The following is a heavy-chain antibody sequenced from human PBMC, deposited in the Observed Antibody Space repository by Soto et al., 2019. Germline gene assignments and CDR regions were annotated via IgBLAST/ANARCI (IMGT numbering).Heavy chain of an antibody. CDR3: AKGPDGSGYYHNWFDS. CDR2: ISRTGDSA. V-gene: IGHV3-23*01. D-gene: IGHD3-22*01. CDR1: GFSFSDYA. Sequence: EVHLLESGGALVQPGGSLTLSCAASGFSFSDYAMSWVRQAPGKGLEWVSSISRTGDSAYYADSVKGRFAISRDRPKNRWSLQMNSLRVEDTAVYYCAKGPDGSGYYHNWFDSWGQGTLITVSS. J-gene: IGHJ5*01.